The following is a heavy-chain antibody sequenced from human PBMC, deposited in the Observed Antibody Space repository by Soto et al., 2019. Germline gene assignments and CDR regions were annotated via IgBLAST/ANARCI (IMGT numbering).Heavy chain of an antibody. V-gene: IGHV1-3*01. Sequence: QVQLVQSGAEVKKPGASVKVSCKASGYTFTNYAMHWVRQAPGQRLEWMGWINAGNGDTKSSQNFQGRVTITRDTSASTAYMELSSLRSEDTAVYYCARDPYYDFWSGSNWFDPWGQGTLLTVSS. CDR1: GYTFTNYA. D-gene: IGHD3-3*01. J-gene: IGHJ5*02. CDR3: ARDPYYDFWSGSNWFDP. CDR2: INAGNGDT.